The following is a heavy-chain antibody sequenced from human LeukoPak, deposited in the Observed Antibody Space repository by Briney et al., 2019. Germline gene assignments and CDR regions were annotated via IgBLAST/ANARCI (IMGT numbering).Heavy chain of an antibody. J-gene: IGHJ4*02. Sequence: SGGSLRLSCAASGFTFSDYYMSWIRQAPGKGLEWVSYISGSSSYTDYADSVKGRLTISRDNAKNSLYLQMNSLRAEDTAVYYCAKQYCSGGRCHFDYRGQGTLVTVSS. V-gene: IGHV3-11*06. CDR1: GFTFSDYY. CDR3: AKQYCSGGRCHFDY. D-gene: IGHD2-15*01. CDR2: ISGSSSYT.